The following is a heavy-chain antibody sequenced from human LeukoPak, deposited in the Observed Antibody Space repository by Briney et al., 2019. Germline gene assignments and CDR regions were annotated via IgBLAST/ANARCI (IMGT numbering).Heavy chain of an antibody. D-gene: IGHD2-8*01. Sequence: ASVKVSCKASGYTFISYNINWLRQATGQGLEWTGWVNPRSGDAGYLQKFQGRLTITRDSSIDTAYMDLSGLSSEDTAVYYCARGVPLGYCTYGVCYPPYYFDYWGQGTLVTASS. V-gene: IGHV1-8*03. CDR1: GYTFISYN. CDR2: VNPRSGDA. J-gene: IGHJ4*02. CDR3: ARGVPLGYCTYGVCYPPYYFDY.